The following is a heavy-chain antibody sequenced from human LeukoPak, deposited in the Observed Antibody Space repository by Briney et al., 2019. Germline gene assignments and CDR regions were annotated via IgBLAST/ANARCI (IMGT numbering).Heavy chain of an antibody. J-gene: IGHJ4*02. D-gene: IGHD6-13*01. V-gene: IGHV3-23*01. Sequence: GGSLRLSCAASGFTFSSYAMSWVRQAPGKGLEWVSAISGSGGSTYYADSVKGRFTISRDNSKNTLYLQMNSLRAEDTAVYYCAMYSSSWYNYYYYFDYWGQGTLVTVTS. CDR1: GFTFSSYA. CDR2: ISGSGGST. CDR3: AMYSSSWYNYYYYFDY.